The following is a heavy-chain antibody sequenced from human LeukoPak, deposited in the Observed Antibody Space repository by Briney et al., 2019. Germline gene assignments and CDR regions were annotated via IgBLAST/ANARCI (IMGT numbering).Heavy chain of an antibody. J-gene: IGHJ3*02. CDR3: AREYYDSSGLKHAFEN. CDR2: IDADSGGT. CDR1: GYTFNDYY. D-gene: IGHD3-22*01. V-gene: IGHV1-2*02. Sequence: ASVKVSCKASGYTFNDYYIHWVRQAPGQGLEWMGRIDADSGGTSYPQKFQGRVTMTRDTSITTAYMELSRLRSDDTAVYYCAREYYDSSGLKHAFENWGQGTLVTVSS.